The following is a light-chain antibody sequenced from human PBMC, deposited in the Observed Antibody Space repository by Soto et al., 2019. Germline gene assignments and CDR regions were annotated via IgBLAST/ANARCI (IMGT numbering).Light chain of an antibody. CDR2: VGS. J-gene: IGKJ1*01. CDR3: MQSLHKPCT. CDR1: QSLLHSNGNNS. V-gene: IGKV2-28*01. Sequence: DIVMTQSPLSLPVTPGEPASVSCRSSQSLLHSNGNNSLHWYLQKPGQSPQLLIYVGSNRASGVPGRFSGSGSGTDFTLPISRVEAEDVGVYYCMQSLHKPCTFGQGTKVDI.